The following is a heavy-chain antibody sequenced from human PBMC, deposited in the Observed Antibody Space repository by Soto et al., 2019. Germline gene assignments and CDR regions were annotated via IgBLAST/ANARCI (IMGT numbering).Heavy chain of an antibody. Sequence: EAQLVESGGGLVQPGGSLTLSCTASEITLNIYWMHWIRQAPGKGLVWVSRINPESTTLTYADSVTGRFTISRDSAKNTFYVKMNYMSAEDTAIYYCTKDALGAWDSWGQGTLVTVTS. CDR3: TKDALGAWDS. CDR2: INPESTTL. CDR1: EITLNIYW. D-gene: IGHD3-16*01. J-gene: IGHJ1*01. V-gene: IGHV3-74*01.